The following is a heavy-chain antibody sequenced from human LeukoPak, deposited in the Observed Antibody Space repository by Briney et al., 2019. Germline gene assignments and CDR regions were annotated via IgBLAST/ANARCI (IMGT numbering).Heavy chain of an antibody. D-gene: IGHD3-3*01. CDR3: AGPYDFWSGYPGGGY. V-gene: IGHV3-30-3*01. CDR1: GFIFTDYW. CDR2: ISYDGSNK. Sequence: GGSLRLSCAASGFIFTDYWMNWVRQAPGKGLEWVAVISYDGSNKYYADSVKGRSTISRDNSKNSLYLQINSLRAEDTAVYYCAGPYDFWSGYPGGGYWGQGTLVTVSS. J-gene: IGHJ4*02.